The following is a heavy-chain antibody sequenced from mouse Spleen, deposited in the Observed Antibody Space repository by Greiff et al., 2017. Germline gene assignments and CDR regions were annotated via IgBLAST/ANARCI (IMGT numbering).Heavy chain of an antibody. J-gene: IGHJ3*01. Sequence: EVQLVESGGGLVQPGGSLSLSCAASGFTFTDYYMSWVRQPPGKALEWLGFIRNKANGYTTEYSASVKGRFTISRDNSQSILYLQMNALRAEDSATYYCARFDYGNYGGFAYWGQGTLVTVSA. D-gene: IGHD2-1*01. CDR1: GFTFTDYY. V-gene: IGHV7-3*01. CDR3: ARFDYGNYGGFAY. CDR2: IRNKANGYTT.